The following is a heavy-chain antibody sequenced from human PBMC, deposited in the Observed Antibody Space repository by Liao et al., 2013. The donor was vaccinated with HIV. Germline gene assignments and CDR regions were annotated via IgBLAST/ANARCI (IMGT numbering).Heavy chain of an antibody. CDR1: GGSISSYY. CDR2: IYDSGST. CDR3: ARGTGNDFWSGYYRIDY. V-gene: IGHV4-4*07. Sequence: QVQLQESGPGLVKPSETLSLTCTVSGGSISSYYWSWIRQPAGKGLEWIGSIYDSGSTYYNPSLKSRVTISVDTSKNQFSLKLSSVTAADTAVYYCARGTGNDFWSGYYRIDYWGQGTQVTVSA. D-gene: IGHD3-3*01. J-gene: IGHJ4*02.